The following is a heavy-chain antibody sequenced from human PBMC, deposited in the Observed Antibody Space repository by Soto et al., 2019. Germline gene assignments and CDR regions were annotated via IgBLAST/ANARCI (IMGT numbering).Heavy chain of an antibody. D-gene: IGHD2-21*02. V-gene: IGHV4-59*01. CDR3: AGRLTLATATGDAFDL. CDR1: SGSIINYY. J-gene: IGHJ3*01. CDR2: IYYSGRT. Sequence: QVQLQESGPGLVKPSETLSLTCTVSSGSIINYYWSWIRQPPGKGLEWISFIYYSGRTNYHSSLKSRVTMSVGMSRQQHSLKMNSVTVGDTVVYYCAGRLTLATATGDAFDLWRRGTMVTVSS.